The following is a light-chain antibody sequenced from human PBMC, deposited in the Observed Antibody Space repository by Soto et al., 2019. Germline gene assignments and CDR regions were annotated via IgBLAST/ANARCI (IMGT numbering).Light chain of an antibody. Sequence: EIVMTQSPSTLSVSPGERATLSCRASQSVSSNLAWYQQKPGQAPRLLIYGASTRATGIPDRFSGSGSGTDFTLTISSLQPEDFATYYCQQSYSTPKTFGQGTKVDI. J-gene: IGKJ1*01. V-gene: IGKV3-15*01. CDR2: GAS. CDR3: QQSYSTPKT. CDR1: QSVSSN.